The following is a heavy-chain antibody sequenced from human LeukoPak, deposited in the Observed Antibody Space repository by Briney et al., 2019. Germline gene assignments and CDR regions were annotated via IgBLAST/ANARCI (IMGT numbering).Heavy chain of an antibody. J-gene: IGHJ4*02. Sequence: SETLSPTCAVSGGSISSGGYSWSWIRQPPGKGLEWIGYIYHSGSTYYNPSLKSRVTISVDRSKNQFSLKLSSVTAADTAVYYCASFSGSYFDYWGQGTLVTVSS. CDR2: IYHSGST. D-gene: IGHD1-26*01. CDR1: GGSISSGGYS. V-gene: IGHV4-30-2*01. CDR3: ASFSGSYFDY.